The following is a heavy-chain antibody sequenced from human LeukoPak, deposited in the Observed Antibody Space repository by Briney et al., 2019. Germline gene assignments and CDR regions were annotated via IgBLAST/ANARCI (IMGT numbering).Heavy chain of an antibody. J-gene: IGHJ4*02. CDR3: ARQVSGYTSSWYYFDY. CDR1: GYSFTSYW. D-gene: IGHD6-13*01. Sequence: GEPLKISCKASGYSFTSYWISWLRQMPGKDLERMEKIDPSDSYTNYSPYFQGHVTISADKSISTAYLQWSSLKASDTAMYYCARQVSGYTSSWYYFDYWGQGTLVTVSS. V-gene: IGHV5-10-1*01. CDR2: IDPSDSYT.